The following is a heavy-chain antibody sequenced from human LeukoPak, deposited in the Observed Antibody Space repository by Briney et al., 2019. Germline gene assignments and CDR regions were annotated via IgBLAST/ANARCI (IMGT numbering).Heavy chain of an antibody. J-gene: IGHJ4*02. V-gene: IGHV1-69*13. CDR1: GGTFSSYA. D-gene: IGHD4-17*01. CDR3: ARPETTVTH. Sequence: SVKVSCKASGGTFSSYAISWVRQAPGQGLEWMGGIIPIFVTAHYAQKLQGRVTITAAESTSTAHLELSSLSSEDTAVYYCARPETTVTHWGQGTLLTVSS. CDR2: IIPIFVTA.